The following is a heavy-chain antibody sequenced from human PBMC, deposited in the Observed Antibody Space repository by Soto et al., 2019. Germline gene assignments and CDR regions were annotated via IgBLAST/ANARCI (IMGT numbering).Heavy chain of an antibody. CDR3: AKEHYDILTGYYWKGPHVYYCHX. V-gene: IGHV3-30*18. J-gene: IGHJ4*02. CDR2: ISYDGSNK. D-gene: IGHD3-9*01. Sequence: WGSLRLSFAASGFTFSSYGMHWVRQAPGKGLEWVAFISYDGSNKYYAYSVKVRFTISIDNSKKTLYLQMNSLRAEDTAVYYCAKEHYDILTGYYWKGPHVYYCHXWGQGT. CDR1: GFTFSSYG.